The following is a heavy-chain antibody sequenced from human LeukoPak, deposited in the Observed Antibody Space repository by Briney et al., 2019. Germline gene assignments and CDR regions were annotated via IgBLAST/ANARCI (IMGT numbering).Heavy chain of an antibody. CDR3: AKDSDIAVAGTDDAFDL. D-gene: IGHD6-19*01. J-gene: IGHJ3*01. CDR1: GFTFSYYS. CDR2: ISNDGSDK. Sequence: PGGSLRLSCAASGFTFSYYSIHWVRQAPGKGLEWVAVISNDGSDKYYADSVKGRFTISRDNSKNTLYLQMNSLRAEDTAVYYCAKDSDIAVAGTDDAFDLWGQGTMVTVSS. V-gene: IGHV3-30-3*01.